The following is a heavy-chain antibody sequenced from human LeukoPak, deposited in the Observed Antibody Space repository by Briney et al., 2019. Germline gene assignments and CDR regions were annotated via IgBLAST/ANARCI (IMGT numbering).Heavy chain of an antibody. CDR3: ARQEYYYDSSGSYFDY. V-gene: IGHV4-38-2*01. J-gene: IGHJ4*02. D-gene: IGHD3-22*01. CDR2: IYHSGST. CDR1: GYSISSGYY. Sequence: SXTLSLTCAVSGYSISSGYYWGWIRPPPGKGLEWIGIIYHSGSTYYNPSLKSRVTISVDTSKNQFSLKLSSVTAADTAVYYCARQEYYYDSSGSYFDYWGQGTLVTVSS.